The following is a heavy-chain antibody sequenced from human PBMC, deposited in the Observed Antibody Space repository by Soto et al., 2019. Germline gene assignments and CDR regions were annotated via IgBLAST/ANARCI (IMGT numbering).Heavy chain of an antibody. Sequence: ASVKVSCKASGYTFTGYYMHWVRQAPGQGLEWMGWINPNSGGTNYAQKFQGRVTMTRDTSISTAYMELSRLRSDDTAVYYCARALPQSYYYDSSGYSADYWGQGTLVNVSS. CDR3: ARALPQSYYYDSSGYSADY. V-gene: IGHV1-2*02. J-gene: IGHJ4*02. CDR2: INPNSGGT. D-gene: IGHD3-22*01. CDR1: GYTFTGYY.